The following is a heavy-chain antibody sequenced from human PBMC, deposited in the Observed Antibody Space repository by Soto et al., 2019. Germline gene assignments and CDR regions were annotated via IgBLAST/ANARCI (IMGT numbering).Heavy chain of an antibody. CDR1: GFTFRNYA. CDR2: ISVGGGSI. Sequence: EVQLVESGGGLIQPRRSLRLSCAASGFTFRNYAMNWVRQAPGKGLEWMSYISVGGGSIFYAESVKGRFTISRDDVQNSLYLQMNTRIEVVTALYSCVRDDRWDFAVWRHGKRVHVS. V-gene: IGHV3-48*02. D-gene: IGHD1-26*01. CDR3: VRDDRWDFAV. J-gene: IGHJ3*01.